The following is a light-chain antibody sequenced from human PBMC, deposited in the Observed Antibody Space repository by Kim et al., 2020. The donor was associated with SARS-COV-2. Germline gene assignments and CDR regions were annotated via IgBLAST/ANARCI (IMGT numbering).Light chain of an antibody. V-gene: IGKV1-5*01. J-gene: IGKJ2*02. CDR1: QSISSW. CDR3: QQYNSYPCT. Sequence: DIQMTQSPSTLSASVGDRVTITCRASQSISSWLAWYQQKPGKAPKLLIYDASSLESGVPSRFSGSGSGTEFTLTISSLQPDDFATYYCQQYNSYPCTVGQGTKLEI. CDR2: DAS.